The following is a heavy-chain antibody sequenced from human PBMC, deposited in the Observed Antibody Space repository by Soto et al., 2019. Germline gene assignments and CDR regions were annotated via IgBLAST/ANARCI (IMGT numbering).Heavy chain of an antibody. CDR2: INPSGGST. CDR1: GYTFTSYY. V-gene: IGHV1-46*01. J-gene: IGHJ6*02. CDR3: ARDRITGTRLYYYGMDV. D-gene: IGHD1-7*01. Sequence: ASVKVSCKASGYTFTSYYMHWVRQAPGQGLEWMGIINPSGGSTSYAQKFQGRVTMTRDTSTSTVYMELSSLRSEDTAVYYCARDRITGTRLYYYGMDVWGQGTTVTVSS.